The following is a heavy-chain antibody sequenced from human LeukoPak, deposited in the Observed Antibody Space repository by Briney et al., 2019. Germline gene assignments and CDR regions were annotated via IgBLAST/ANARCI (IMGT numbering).Heavy chain of an antibody. CDR1: GDTFSSYA. CDR2: IIPNFGTT. J-gene: IGHJ4*02. D-gene: IGHD3-10*01. Sequence: ASVKVSCKASGDTFSSYAISWVRQAPGQGLEWMGGIIPNFGTTNYAQKFQGRVTITADESTSTAYMELSSLRSEDTAVYYCARDREYYYGSGSYNYFDYWGQGTLVTVSS. CDR3: ARDREYYYGSGSYNYFDY. V-gene: IGHV1-69*13.